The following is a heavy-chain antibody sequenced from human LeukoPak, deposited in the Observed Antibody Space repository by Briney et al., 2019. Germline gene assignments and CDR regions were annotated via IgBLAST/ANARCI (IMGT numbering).Heavy chain of an antibody. CDR3: ARDRWGRCPDY. CDR1: GYTFTSYY. V-gene: IGHV1-18*04. D-gene: IGHD4-23*01. CDR2: TSAYNDNT. J-gene: IGHJ4*02. Sequence: ASVKVSCKASGYTFTSYYMHWVRQAPGQGLEWMGWTSAYNDNTNYAQKLQGRVTMTTDTSTSTAYMELRSLRSDDTAVYYCARDRWGRCPDYWGQGTLVTVSS.